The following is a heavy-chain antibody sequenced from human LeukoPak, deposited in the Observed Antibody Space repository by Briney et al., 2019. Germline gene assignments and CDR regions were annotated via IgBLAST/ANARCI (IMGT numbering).Heavy chain of an antibody. J-gene: IGHJ5*02. V-gene: IGHV4-34*01. CDR1: GGSFSGYY. Sequence: SETLSLTCAVYGGSFSGYYWSWIRQPPGKGLEWIGEINHSGSTNYNPSLKSRVTISVDTSKNQFSLKLSSVTAADTAVYYCARHGFLLAVRGVIDRWFDPWGQGTLVTVSS. CDR3: ARHGFLLAVRGVIDRWFDP. D-gene: IGHD3-10*01. CDR2: INHSGST.